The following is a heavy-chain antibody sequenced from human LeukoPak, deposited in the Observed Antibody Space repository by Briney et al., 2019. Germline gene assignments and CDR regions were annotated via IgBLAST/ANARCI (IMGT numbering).Heavy chain of an antibody. CDR3: ATGGAYEFRDDY. J-gene: IGHJ4*02. V-gene: IGHV1-69*13. CDR2: IIPIFGTA. CDR1: GGTFSSYA. D-gene: IGHD3-3*01. Sequence: VASVKVSCKASGGTFSSYAISWVRQAPGQGLEWMGGIIPIFGTANYGQKFQGRVTITADESTTTSYMELSSLTAEDMAVYYCATGGAYEFRDDYWGQGTLVTVSS.